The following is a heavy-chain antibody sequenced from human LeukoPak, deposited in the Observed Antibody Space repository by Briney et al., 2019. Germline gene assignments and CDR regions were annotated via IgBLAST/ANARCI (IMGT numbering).Heavy chain of an antibody. CDR1: GGSIGSSSYY. D-gene: IGHD1-14*01. CDR3: ARQPRSALTTTTRN. Sequence: SETLSLTCTVSGGSIGSSSYYWGWIRQPPGKGLEWIGSIYYSGSTYYNPSLKSRVTISVDTSKNQFSLKLSSVTAADTAVYYCARQPRSALTTTTRNWGQGTLVTVSS. V-gene: IGHV4-39*01. J-gene: IGHJ4*02. CDR2: IYYSGST.